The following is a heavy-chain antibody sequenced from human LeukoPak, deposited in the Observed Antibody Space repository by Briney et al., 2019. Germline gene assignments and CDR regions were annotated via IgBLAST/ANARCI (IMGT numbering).Heavy chain of an antibody. CDR2: IWHDGSNK. V-gene: IGHV3-33*01. Sequence: GGSLRLSCAASGFTFSNYGIQWVRQAPGKGLEWVAIIWHDGSNKHYVDSVKGRFTISRDNAKNSLYLQMNSLRAEDTAVYYCARCITGTPGGMDVWGQGTTVTVSS. CDR1: GFTFSNYG. J-gene: IGHJ6*02. CDR3: ARCITGTPGGMDV. D-gene: IGHD1-7*01.